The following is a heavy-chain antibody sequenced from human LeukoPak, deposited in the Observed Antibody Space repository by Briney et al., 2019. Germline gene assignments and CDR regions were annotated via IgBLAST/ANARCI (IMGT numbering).Heavy chain of an antibody. CDR1: GFTFSSYG. J-gene: IGHJ4*02. Sequence: GRSLRLSCAASGFTFSSYGMHWVRQAPGKGLEWVAVIWYDGSNKYYADSVKGRFTISRDNSKNTLYLQMNSLRPEDTAVYYCAKDSSVWVVGAISFFDYWGQGTLVTVSS. D-gene: IGHD1-26*01. CDR2: IWYDGSNK. CDR3: AKDSSVWVVGAISFFDY. V-gene: IGHV3-33*06.